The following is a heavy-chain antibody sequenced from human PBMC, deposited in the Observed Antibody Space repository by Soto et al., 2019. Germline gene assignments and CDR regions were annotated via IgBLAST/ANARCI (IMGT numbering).Heavy chain of an antibody. Sequence: EVQLLESGGGLEQPGGSLRLSCTASGFTFSSYAMSWVRQAPGKGLEWVSIISGGGGSTYYTDSVKGRFTISRDNSKNTLYLQMNSLRPEDTAVYYCAKGSEEAANGQGTNWGQGTLVTVSS. CDR2: ISGGGGST. V-gene: IGHV3-23*01. CDR3: AKGSEEAANGQGTN. D-gene: IGHD2-8*01. J-gene: IGHJ4*02. CDR1: GFTFSSYA.